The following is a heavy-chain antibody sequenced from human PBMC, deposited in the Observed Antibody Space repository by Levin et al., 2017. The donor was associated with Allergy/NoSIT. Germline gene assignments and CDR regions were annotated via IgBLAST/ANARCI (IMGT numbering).Heavy chain of an antibody. J-gene: IGHJ6*03. Sequence: ASVKVSCKASGYTFSSYGISWVRQAPGQGLEWMGWISVYNGNTYYAQKLQGRVTMTTETSTSTAYMELRSLRSDDTAVYYCARRGYDILTGLYYMDVWGKGTTVTVSS. CDR3: ARRGYDILTGLYYMDV. V-gene: IGHV1-18*01. D-gene: IGHD3-9*01. CDR1: GYTFSSYG. CDR2: ISVYNGNT.